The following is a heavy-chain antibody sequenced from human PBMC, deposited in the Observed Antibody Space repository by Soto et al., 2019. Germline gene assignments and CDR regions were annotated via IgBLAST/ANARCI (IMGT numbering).Heavy chain of an antibody. Sequence: GGSLNTSCQGSEYSFTIFSIGWVRHLHGNGLEWMGIIYPGDAHARYSPSLQREVTISAEKSISTAYLQCSSLKASDTAMYSCARLKTEHYGMDVWGQGTTVTVSS. CDR2: IYPGDAHA. CDR3: ARLKTEHYGMDV. CDR1: EYSFTIFS. V-gene: IGHV5-51*01. J-gene: IGHJ6*02.